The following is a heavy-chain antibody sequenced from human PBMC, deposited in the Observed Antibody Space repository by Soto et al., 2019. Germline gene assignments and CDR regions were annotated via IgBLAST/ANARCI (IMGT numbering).Heavy chain of an antibody. CDR3: ASERSGSKIDH. D-gene: IGHD1-26*01. V-gene: IGHV4-31*03. CDR2: VYYTGST. CDR1: GVSISGGGYY. Sequence: QVQLRESGPGLVKPSQTLSLTCTVSGVSISGGGYYWTWIRQHPEKGLEWIGFVYYTGSTFYNPSLQSRVSISVDTSKNHFSLELNSMTAADTAIYFCASERSGSKIDHWGQGTLVTVSS. J-gene: IGHJ4*02.